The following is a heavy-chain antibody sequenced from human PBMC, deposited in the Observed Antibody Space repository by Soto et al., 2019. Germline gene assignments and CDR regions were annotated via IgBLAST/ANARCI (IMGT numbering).Heavy chain of an antibody. D-gene: IGHD5-18*01. CDR1: GDSISSYY. Sequence: SETLSLTCTVSGDSISSYYWSWIRQPPGKGLEWIGYIYYSGSTNYNPSLKSRVTISVDTSKNQFSLKLSSVTAADTAVYCCARAPRRIQLWALDYWGQGTLVTVSS. J-gene: IGHJ4*02. CDR3: ARAPRRIQLWALDY. CDR2: IYYSGST. V-gene: IGHV4-59*12.